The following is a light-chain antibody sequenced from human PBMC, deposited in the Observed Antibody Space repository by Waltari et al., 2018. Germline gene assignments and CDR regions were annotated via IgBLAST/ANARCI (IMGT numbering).Light chain of an antibody. V-gene: IGLV2-23*01. CDR3: CSYADNNNWV. CDR2: EGS. J-gene: IGLJ3*02. Sequence: QSALTQPASVSGSPGQSITIPCTGTSSDVGGYNLVSWYQQHPGKAPKLMIYEGSKRPSGVSNRFSGSKSGNTASLTISGLQAEDEADYYCCSYADNNNWVFGGGTKLTVL. CDR1: SSDVGGYNL.